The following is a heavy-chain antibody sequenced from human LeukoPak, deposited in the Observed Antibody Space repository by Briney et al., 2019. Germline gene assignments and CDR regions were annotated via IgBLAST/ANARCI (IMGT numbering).Heavy chain of an antibody. J-gene: IGHJ4*02. CDR3: ATLKVLLWFGEPTDY. D-gene: IGHD3-10*01. Sequence: ASVKVSCKASSYTFTSYGISWVRQAPGQGLEWMGWISAYNGNTNYAQKLQGRVTMTTDTSTDTAYMELSSLRSEDTAVYYCATLKVLLWFGEPTDYWGQGTLVTVSS. CDR2: ISAYNGNT. V-gene: IGHV1-18*01. CDR1: SYTFTSYG.